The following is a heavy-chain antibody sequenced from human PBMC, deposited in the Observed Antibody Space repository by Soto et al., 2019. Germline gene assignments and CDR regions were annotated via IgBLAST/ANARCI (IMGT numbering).Heavy chain of an antibody. CDR1: GYTFTSYG. Sequence: ASVKVSCKASGYTFTSYGISWVRQAPGQGLEWMGWINAYNGNTKYAQKFQGRVTMTRDTSTSTAYMELSSLRSEDTAMYYCARAVAVPASCDYWGQGTLVTVSS. V-gene: IGHV1-18*01. D-gene: IGHD6-19*01. CDR3: ARAVAVPASCDY. J-gene: IGHJ4*02. CDR2: INAYNGNT.